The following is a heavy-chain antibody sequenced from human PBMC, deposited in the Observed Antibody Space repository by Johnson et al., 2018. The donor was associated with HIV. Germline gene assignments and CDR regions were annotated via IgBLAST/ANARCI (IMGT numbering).Heavy chain of an antibody. Sequence: MQLVESGGGVVQPGRSLRLSCEASGFTFGDYYMSWIRQSPGKGLEWVGRIKSKTDGGTTDYAAPVKGRFTISRDDSKNTLYLQMNSLKTEDTAVYYCATDLRVTTSLRAFDIWGQGTMVTVSS. CDR2: IKSKTDGGTT. J-gene: IGHJ3*02. CDR1: GFTFGDYY. D-gene: IGHD4-17*01. CDR3: ATDLRVTTSLRAFDI. V-gene: IGHV3-15*01.